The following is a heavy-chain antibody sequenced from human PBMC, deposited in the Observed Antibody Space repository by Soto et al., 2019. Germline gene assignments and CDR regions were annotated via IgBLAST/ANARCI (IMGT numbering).Heavy chain of an antibody. V-gene: IGHV4-39*01. Sequence: QLQLQESGPGLVKPSETLSLTCTVSGASISSSSYYWGWIRQPPGKGLEGIGTIYYSGNTYYNPSLKSRVTVSVDTSKNQFSLKVSSVTATYTAVYYCADRSGHYWGQGTLVTVSS. CDR1: GASISSSSYY. CDR2: IYYSGNT. J-gene: IGHJ4*02. D-gene: IGHD3-10*01. CDR3: ADRSGHY.